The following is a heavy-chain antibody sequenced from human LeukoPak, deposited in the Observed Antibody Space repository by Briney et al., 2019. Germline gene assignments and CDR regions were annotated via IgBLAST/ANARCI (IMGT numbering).Heavy chain of an antibody. CDR2: ISYDGSNK. J-gene: IGHJ5*02. Sequence: GGSLRLSCAASGFTFSSYGMHWVRQAPGKGLEWVAVISYDGSNKYYADSVKGRFTISRDNSKNTLYLQMNSLRAEDTAVYYCAKLQWLSPKYNWFDPWGQGTLVTVSS. CDR1: GFTFSSYG. D-gene: IGHD6-19*01. CDR3: AKLQWLSPKYNWFDP. V-gene: IGHV3-30*18.